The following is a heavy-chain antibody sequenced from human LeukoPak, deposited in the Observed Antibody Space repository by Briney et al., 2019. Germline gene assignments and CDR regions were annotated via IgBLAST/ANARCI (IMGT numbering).Heavy chain of an antibody. CDR2: ISSSSSYI. J-gene: IGHJ4*02. CDR1: GFTFSSYS. Sequence: PGGSLRLSCAASGFTFSSYSMNWVRQAPGQGLEWVSSISSSSSYIYYADSVKGRFTISRDNAKNSLYLQMNSLRAEDAAVYYCASRSYGGEDYWGQGTLVTVSS. D-gene: IGHD3-10*01. CDR3: ASRSYGGEDY. V-gene: IGHV3-21*01.